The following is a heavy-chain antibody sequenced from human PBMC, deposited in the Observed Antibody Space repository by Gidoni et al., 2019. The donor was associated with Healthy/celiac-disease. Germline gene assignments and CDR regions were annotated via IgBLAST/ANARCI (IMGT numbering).Heavy chain of an antibody. CDR2: INPNSGGT. D-gene: IGHD2-2*02. V-gene: IGHV1-2*02. CDR1: GYTFTGYY. Sequence: QVQLVQSGAEVKKPGASVKVSCTASGYTFTGYYMHWLRQAPGQGLEWMGWINPNSGGTNYAQKFQGRVTMTRDTSISTAYMELSRLRSDDTAVYYCAREGVPAAIGYYGMDVWGQGTTVTVSS. CDR3: AREGVPAAIGYYGMDV. J-gene: IGHJ6*02.